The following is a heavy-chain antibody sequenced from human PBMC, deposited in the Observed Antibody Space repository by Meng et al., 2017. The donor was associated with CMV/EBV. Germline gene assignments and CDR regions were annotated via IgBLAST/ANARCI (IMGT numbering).Heavy chain of an antibody. Sequence: SETLSLTCTVSGGSISSSSYYWGWIRQPPGKGLEWIGSIYYSGSTYYNPSLKGRVTISVDTSKNQFSLKLSSVTAADTAVYYCARDPHFTIFGVVPYYYYGMDVWGQGTTVTVSS. CDR3: ARDPHFTIFGVVPYYYYGMDV. CDR2: IYYSGST. J-gene: IGHJ6*02. V-gene: IGHV4-39*07. CDR1: GGSISSSSYY. D-gene: IGHD3-3*01.